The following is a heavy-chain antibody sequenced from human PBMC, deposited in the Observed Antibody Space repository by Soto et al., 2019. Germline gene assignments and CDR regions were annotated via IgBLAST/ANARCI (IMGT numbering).Heavy chain of an antibody. D-gene: IGHD6-13*01. CDR1: GFTFSSYG. CDR2: IWYDGSNK. J-gene: IGHJ4*02. Sequence: QVQLVESGGGVVQPGRSLRLSCAASGFTFSSYGMHWVRQAPGKGLEWVAVIWYDGSNKYYADSVKGRFTISRDNSKNTLYLQMNSLRAKDTAVYYCAREGYSNNIDYCGQGTLVTDSS. V-gene: IGHV3-33*01. CDR3: AREGYSNNIDY.